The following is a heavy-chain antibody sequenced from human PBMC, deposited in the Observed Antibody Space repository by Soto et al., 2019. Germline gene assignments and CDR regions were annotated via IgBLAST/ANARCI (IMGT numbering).Heavy chain of an antibody. CDR1: EFIFKDYT. J-gene: IGHJ4*02. V-gene: IGHV3-43*01. Sequence: EVRLVESGGAVVQPGGSLRLSCTASEFIFKDYTMHWVRQAPGKGLEWVSLITWDGGSTSYADSVKGRLTISRDNSKASLYLHMNSLRTEDTAFYYCAKRLYSTSSPLDYWGQGTLVTVSS. D-gene: IGHD6-6*01. CDR2: ITWDGGST. CDR3: AKRLYSTSSPLDY.